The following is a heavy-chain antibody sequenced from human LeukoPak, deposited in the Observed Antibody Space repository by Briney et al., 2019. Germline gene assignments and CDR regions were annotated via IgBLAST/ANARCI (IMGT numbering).Heavy chain of an antibody. CDR3: VRDQYYGSGSYEY. J-gene: IGHJ4*02. CDR1: GFTFSSYW. V-gene: IGHV3-74*01. Sequence: GGSLRLSCAASGFTFSSYWMHWVRQAPGKGLVWVSRINSDGRSTSYADFVKGRFTISRDNAKNTVFLHLNSLRAEDTAVYYCVRDQYYGSGSYEYWGQGTLVTVSS. CDR2: INSDGRST. D-gene: IGHD3-10*01.